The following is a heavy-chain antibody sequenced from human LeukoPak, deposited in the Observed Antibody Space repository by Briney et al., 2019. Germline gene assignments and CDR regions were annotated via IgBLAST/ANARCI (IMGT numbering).Heavy chain of an antibody. CDR1: GYTFTSYD. D-gene: IGHD2-15*01. J-gene: IGHJ4*02. CDR3: ERGRRLRYGSGGCYQGPVGY. Sequence: GSVKVSCKASGYTFTSYDMNWVRQAPGQGLEWMGWMNPNSGNTDYAQKFKGKVTITRNTSISTSYLQLSSLRAEDTAVYYSERGRRLRYGSGGCYQGPVGYWGQGTLVTVSS. V-gene: IGHV1-8*01. CDR2: MNPNSGNT.